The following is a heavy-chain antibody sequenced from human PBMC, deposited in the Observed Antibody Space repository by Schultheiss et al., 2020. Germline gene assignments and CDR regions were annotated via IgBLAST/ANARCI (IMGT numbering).Heavy chain of an antibody. CDR1: RFTLSQYR. Sequence: GGSLRLSCAASRFTLSQYRMNWVRQAPGKGLEWVAVIWYDGSNKYYADSVKGRFTISRDNSKNTLYLQMNSLRAEDTAVYYCARARCSSTSCFYYGMDVWGQGTTVTVSS. V-gene: IGHV3-33*07. CDR2: IWYDGSNK. CDR3: ARARCSSTSCFYYGMDV. J-gene: IGHJ6*02. D-gene: IGHD2-2*01.